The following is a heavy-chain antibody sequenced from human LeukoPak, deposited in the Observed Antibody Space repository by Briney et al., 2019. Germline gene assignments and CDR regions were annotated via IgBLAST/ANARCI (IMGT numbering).Heavy chain of an antibody. Sequence: SETPSLTCTVSGGSISSGSYYWSWIRQPAGKGLEWIGRIYTSGSTNYNPSLKSRVTISVDTSKNQFSLKLSSVTAADTAVYYCARANYYGSGSKYFDYWGQGTLVTVSS. D-gene: IGHD3-10*01. V-gene: IGHV4-61*02. CDR3: ARANYYGSGSKYFDY. CDR2: IYTSGST. CDR1: GGSISSGSYY. J-gene: IGHJ4*02.